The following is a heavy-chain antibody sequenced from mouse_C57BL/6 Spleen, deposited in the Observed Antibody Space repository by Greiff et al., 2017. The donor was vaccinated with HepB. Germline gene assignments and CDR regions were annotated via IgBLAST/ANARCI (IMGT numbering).Heavy chain of an antibody. CDR2: INPSSGYT. CDR1: GYTFTSYT. D-gene: IGHD1-1*01. CDR3: ARCTGDYGSSFDY. Sequence: VHLVESGAELARPGASVKMSCKASGYTFTSYTMHWVKQRPGQGLEWIGYINPSSGYTKYNQKFKDKATLTADKSSSTAYMQLSSLTSEDSAVYYCARCTGDYGSSFDYWGQGTTLTVSS. V-gene: IGHV1-4*01. J-gene: IGHJ2*01.